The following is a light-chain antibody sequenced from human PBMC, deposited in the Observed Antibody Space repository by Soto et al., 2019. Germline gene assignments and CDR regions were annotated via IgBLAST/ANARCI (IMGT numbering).Light chain of an antibody. V-gene: IGKV3-15*01. Sequence: EILIAQSPATLSVSPGERATLSCRASQSVSSNLAWYQQKPGQAPRLLIYGASTRDTGIPARFSGSGSWTEFTLPISRLQSEDVSVDYCQQYNNWPRTFGQGTKVDIK. CDR2: GAS. J-gene: IGKJ1*01. CDR1: QSVSSN. CDR3: QQYNNWPRT.